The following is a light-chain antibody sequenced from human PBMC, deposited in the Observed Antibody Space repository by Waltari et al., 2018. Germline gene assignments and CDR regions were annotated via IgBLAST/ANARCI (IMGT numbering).Light chain of an antibody. CDR2: GST. Sequence: QSVLTQPPSVSGTPGQSVTISCTGGSSNIGAGYDVHWYQQLRGAAPKVVIFGSTTRATGVTARFAAAKAGTSASLAITGLQADDEADYYGQAYDNSLSSWVFGGGTKLTVL. CDR1: SSNIGAGYD. CDR3: QAYDNSLSSWV. V-gene: IGLV1-40*01. J-gene: IGLJ3*02.